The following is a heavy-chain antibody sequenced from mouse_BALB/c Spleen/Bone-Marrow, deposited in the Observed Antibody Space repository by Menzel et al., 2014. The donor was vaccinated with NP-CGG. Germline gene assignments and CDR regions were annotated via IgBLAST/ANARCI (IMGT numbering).Heavy chain of an antibody. J-gene: IGHJ2*01. CDR3: APRLDY. CDR2: INPSNGRT. Sequence: VQGVESGAELVKPGASVKLSCKASGYTFTSYWMHWVKQRPGQGLEWIGEINPSNGRTNYNEKFKSKATLTVDKSSSTAYMQLSSLTSEDSAVYYCAPRLDYWGQGTTLTVSS. CDR1: GYTFTSYW. V-gene: IGHV1S81*02.